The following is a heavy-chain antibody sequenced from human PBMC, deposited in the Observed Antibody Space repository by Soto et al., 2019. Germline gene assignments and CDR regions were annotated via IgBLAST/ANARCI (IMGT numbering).Heavy chain of an antibody. CDR1: GGSISSSNW. CDR2: IYHSGST. J-gene: IGHJ4*02. Sequence: SKTLSLTCAVSGGSISSSNWWSWVRQPPGKGLEWIGEIYHSGSTNYNPSLKSRVTISVDTSKNQFSLKLSSVTAADTAVYYCSVCSGYCCVDYWGQGTLVTVSS. V-gene: IGHV4-4*02. CDR3: SVCSGYCCVDY. D-gene: IGHD3-3*01.